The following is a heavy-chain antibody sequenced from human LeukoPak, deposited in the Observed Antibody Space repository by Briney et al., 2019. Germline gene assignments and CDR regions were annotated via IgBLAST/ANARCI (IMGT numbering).Heavy chain of an antibody. CDR3: AGSTSRYSGSKY. V-gene: IGHV3-7*01. CDR1: GFTFSSYG. CDR2: IKQDGSEK. D-gene: IGHD1-26*01. J-gene: IGHJ4*02. Sequence: PGGSLRPSCAASGFTFSSYGMHWVRQAPGKGLEWVANIKQDGSEKYYVDSVKGRFTISRDNAKNSLYLQMNSLRAEDTAVYYCAGSTSRYSGSKYWGQGTLVTVSS.